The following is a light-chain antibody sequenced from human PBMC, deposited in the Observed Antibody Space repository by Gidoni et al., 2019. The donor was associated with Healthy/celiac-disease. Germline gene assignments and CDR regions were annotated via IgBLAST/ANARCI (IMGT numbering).Light chain of an antibody. Sequence: QSALTQPASVSGSPGQSITIPCTGTSSDVGGYNYVSWYQQHPGKAPKLMFYEVSNRPSGVSNRFSGSKSGNTASLTISWLQAEDEADYYCSSYTSSSTLGVFGGGTKLTVL. CDR3: SSYTSSSTLGV. J-gene: IGLJ3*02. CDR2: EVS. CDR1: SSDVGGYNY. V-gene: IGLV2-14*01.